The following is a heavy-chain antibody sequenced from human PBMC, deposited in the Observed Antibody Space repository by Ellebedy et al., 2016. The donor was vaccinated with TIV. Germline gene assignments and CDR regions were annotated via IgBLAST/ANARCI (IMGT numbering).Heavy chain of an antibody. CDR3: ATALIMITFGGVIVRRDDAFDI. Sequence: ASVKVSCKASGYTFINFGFNWVRQAPGQGLEWMGWISVYNGDTNYAQNFQGRVTITTDTSPRTAYMELRSLRSEDTAVYYCATALIMITFGGVIVRRDDAFDIWGQGTMVTVSS. CDR2: ISVYNGDT. D-gene: IGHD3-16*02. CDR1: GYTFINFG. J-gene: IGHJ3*02. V-gene: IGHV1-18*01.